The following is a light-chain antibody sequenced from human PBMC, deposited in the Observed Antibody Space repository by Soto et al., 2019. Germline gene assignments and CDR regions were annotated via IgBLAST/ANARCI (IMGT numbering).Light chain of an antibody. Sequence: EIVMTQSPATLSVSPGERATLSCRASQSISSNLAWYQQKPGQAPRLLMFRTSSRATGFPARFSGSGSGTEFNLTISSLQPEDFATYYCQQSYSTPPFTFGPGTKVDIK. CDR3: QQSYSTPPFT. CDR2: RTS. CDR1: QSISSN. V-gene: IGKV3-15*01. J-gene: IGKJ3*01.